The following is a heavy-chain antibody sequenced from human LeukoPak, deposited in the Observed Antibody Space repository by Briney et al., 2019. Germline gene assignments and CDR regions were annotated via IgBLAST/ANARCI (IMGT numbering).Heavy chain of an antibody. CDR2: IYPSDFDT. V-gene: IGHV5-51*01. Sequence: GGSLKISCKGPGYSFTTYWIGWGRQVPGKGLGLRGIIYPSDFDTRYRPSFQSQVPISADKSISNTNLQWNSLKASHTAMSYSPRHGSGPNAPDYSGQGTLVTVSS. J-gene: IGHJ4*02. D-gene: IGHD2-15*01. CDR3: PRHGSGPNAPDY. CDR1: GYSFTTYW.